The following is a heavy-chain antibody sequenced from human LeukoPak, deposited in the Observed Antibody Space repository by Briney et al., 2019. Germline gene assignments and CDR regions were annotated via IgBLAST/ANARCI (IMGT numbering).Heavy chain of an antibody. V-gene: IGHV4-39*07. D-gene: IGHD2-8*01. Sequence: SETLSLTCTVSGGSISSSSYYWGWLRQPPGTGLEWIGSIYYSGSTYYNPSLKSRVTISVDTSKNQFSLKLSSVTAADTAVYYCALVRYCTNGVCYNGIYYYYMDVWGKGTTVTVSS. J-gene: IGHJ6*03. CDR1: GGSISSSSYY. CDR2: IYYSGST. CDR3: ALVRYCTNGVCYNGIYYYYMDV.